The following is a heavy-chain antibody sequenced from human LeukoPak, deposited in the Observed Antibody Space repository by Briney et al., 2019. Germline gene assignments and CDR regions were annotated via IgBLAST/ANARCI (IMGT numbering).Heavy chain of an antibody. D-gene: IGHD2-15*01. J-gene: IGHJ4*02. CDR3: ARDPLDKYCSGGSCYPFDY. Sequence: GGSLRLSCAVSGFTFSSYWMNWVRQVPGKGLVWVSHINTFGTTATYADSVKGRFTISRDNANNTLYLQMNSLRVEDTAVYYCARDPLDKYCSGGSCYPFDYWGQGTLVTVSS. V-gene: IGHV3-74*01. CDR2: INTFGTTA. CDR1: GFTFSSYW.